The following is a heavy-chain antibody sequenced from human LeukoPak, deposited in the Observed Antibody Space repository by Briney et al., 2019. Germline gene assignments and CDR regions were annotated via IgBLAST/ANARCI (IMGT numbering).Heavy chain of an antibody. CDR3: ARGINQRRYCSSTSCYNWFDP. D-gene: IGHD2-2*01. CDR1: GGSISSYY. V-gene: IGHV4-59*01. J-gene: IGHJ5*02. CDR2: ICYSGST. Sequence: SETLSLTCTVSGGSISSYYLSWIRQPPGKGLEWIGYICYSGSTNYNPSLKSRVTISVDTSKNQFSLKLSSVTAADTAVYYCARGINQRRYCSSTSCYNWFDPWGQGTLVTVSS.